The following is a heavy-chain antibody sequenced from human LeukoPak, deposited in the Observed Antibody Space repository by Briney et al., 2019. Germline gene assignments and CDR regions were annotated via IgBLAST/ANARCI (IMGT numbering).Heavy chain of an antibody. D-gene: IGHD3-10*01. V-gene: IGHV4-39*07. CDR1: GGSISSSSYY. CDR3: ARGVSHYYGSGSYYTRYYYYGMDV. J-gene: IGHJ6*02. Sequence: SETLSLTCTVSGGSISSSSYYWGWIRQPPGKGLEWIGEINHSGSTNYNPSLKSRVTISVDTSKNQFSLKLSSVTAADTAVYYCARGVSHYYGSGSYYTRYYYYGMDVWGQGTTVTVSS. CDR2: INHSGST.